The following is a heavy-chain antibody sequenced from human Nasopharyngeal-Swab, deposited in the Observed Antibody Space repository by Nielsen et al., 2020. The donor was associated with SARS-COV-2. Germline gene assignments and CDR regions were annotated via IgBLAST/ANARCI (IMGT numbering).Heavy chain of an antibody. D-gene: IGHD2-2*01. CDR3: ARDLPLGYCSSTSCYGWVGPYNWFDP. J-gene: IGHJ5*02. Sequence: ASVKVSCKASGYTFTSYGIIWVRQAPGQGLEWMGWISAYNGNTNYAQKLQGRVTMTTDTSTSTAYMELRSLRSDDTAVYYCARDLPLGYCSSTSCYGWVGPYNWFDPWGQGTLVTVSS. CDR2: ISAYNGNT. CDR1: GYTFTSYG. V-gene: IGHV1-18*01.